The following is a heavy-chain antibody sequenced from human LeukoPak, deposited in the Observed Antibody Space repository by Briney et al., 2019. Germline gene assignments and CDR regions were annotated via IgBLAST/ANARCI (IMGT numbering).Heavy chain of an antibody. CDR3: ARAGSHWHYVY. J-gene: IGHJ4*02. Sequence: GGSLRLSCAASGFTFSGFSMSWVRQSLTKGLEWVANIKQDGSERYYVDSVKGRFTISRDNAKNSLSLQMNNLRVEDTAVYYCARAGSHWHYVYWGQGTVVTVSS. V-gene: IGHV3-7*01. CDR1: GFTFSGFS. D-gene: IGHD3-10*01. CDR2: IKQDGSER.